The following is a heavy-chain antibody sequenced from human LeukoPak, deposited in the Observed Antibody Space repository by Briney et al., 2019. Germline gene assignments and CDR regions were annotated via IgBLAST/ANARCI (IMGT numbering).Heavy chain of an antibody. V-gene: IGHV3-23*01. D-gene: IGHD3-3*01. Sequence: QTGGSLRLSCAASGFTFSSYAMSWVRQAPGKGLEWVSGISGSAGSTYYADSVKGRFTISRDNSKNTLYLQMNSLRAEDTAVYYCARGETASIYFTYLDYWGQGSLVTVSS. CDR3: ARGETASIYFTYLDY. J-gene: IGHJ4*02. CDR2: ISGSAGST. CDR1: GFTFSSYA.